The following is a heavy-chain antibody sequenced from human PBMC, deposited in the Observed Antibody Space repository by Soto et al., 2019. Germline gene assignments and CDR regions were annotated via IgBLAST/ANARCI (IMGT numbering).Heavy chain of an antibody. CDR3: ARGTAMVTPDY. D-gene: IGHD5-18*01. Sequence: QVQLQESGPGLVKPSQTLSLPCTVSGGSISSGGYYWSWIRQHPGKGLEWIGYIYYSGSTYYNPSLKSLVTISVDTSKNQFSLKLSSVTAADTAVYYCARGTAMVTPDYWGQGTLVTVSS. CDR1: GGSISSGGYY. CDR2: IYYSGST. V-gene: IGHV4-31*01. J-gene: IGHJ4*02.